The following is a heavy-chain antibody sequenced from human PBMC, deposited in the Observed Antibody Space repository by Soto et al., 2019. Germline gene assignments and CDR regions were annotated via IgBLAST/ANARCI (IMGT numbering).Heavy chain of an antibody. CDR3: VRDGTKTLRDWFDP. Sequence: SETLSLTCTVSGASISGLYWSWIRKSAGKGLEWIGRIYATGTTDYNPSLKSRVMTSVDTSKKQFSLKLRSVTAADTAVYYCVRDGTKTLRDWFDPWGQGISVTVSS. CDR2: IYATGTT. J-gene: IGHJ5*02. D-gene: IGHD1-1*01. CDR1: GASISGLY. V-gene: IGHV4-4*07.